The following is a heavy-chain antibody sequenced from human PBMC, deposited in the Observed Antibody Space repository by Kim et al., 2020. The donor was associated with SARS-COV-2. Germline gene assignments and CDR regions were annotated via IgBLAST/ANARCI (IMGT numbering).Heavy chain of an antibody. J-gene: IGHJ6*02. Sequence: SETLSLTCTVSGGSISSSTFYWGWIRQPPGKGLEWIGFIYYSGSTYYNPSLKSRLIISVDTSKNPFSLKLSSVTAADTAVYYGARRVDYCTTTSRAYHGMDVWGQGTPVTVSS. CDR1: GGSISSSTFY. CDR2: IYYSGST. CDR3: ARRVDYCTTTSRAYHGMDV. V-gene: IGHV4-39*01. D-gene: IGHD2-2*01.